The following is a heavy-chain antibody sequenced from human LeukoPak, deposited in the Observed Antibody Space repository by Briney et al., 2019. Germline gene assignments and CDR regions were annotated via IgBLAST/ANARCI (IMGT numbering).Heavy chain of an antibody. CDR3: GTKSY. V-gene: IGHV3-7*01. Sequence: GGSLRLSCAASGFTFSNYWMMWVRRAPGKGLEWVANINQDGSEKYYVDSVKGRFTISRDNAKNSLFLQMNNPRAEDTAVYYCGTKSYWGQGTLVTVSS. CDR2: INQDGSEK. J-gene: IGHJ4*02. CDR1: GFTFSNYW.